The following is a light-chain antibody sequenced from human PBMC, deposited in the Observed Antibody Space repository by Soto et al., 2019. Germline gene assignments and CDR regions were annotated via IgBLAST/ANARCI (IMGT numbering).Light chain of an antibody. V-gene: IGKV1-27*01. CDR1: QDISTY. J-gene: IGKJ4*01. Sequence: DIQMTQAPSSLSASVGDRVTITCRARQDISTYLAWYQQKPGKVPKLLISAAYTLQSGVPPRFSGSGSGTDFTLTISSLQTEDVANYYCQKYDNAPLTFGGGTKVEIK. CDR3: QKYDNAPLT. CDR2: AAY.